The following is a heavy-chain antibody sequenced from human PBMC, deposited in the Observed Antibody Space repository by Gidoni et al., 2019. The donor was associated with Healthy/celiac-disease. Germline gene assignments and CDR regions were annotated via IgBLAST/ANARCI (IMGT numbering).Heavy chain of an antibody. CDR3: ARRSMITFGGVIVHDAFDI. CDR1: GGSISSSSYY. Sequence: QLQLQESGPGLVKPSETLSLTGTVSGGSISSSSYYWGWIRQHQGKGLEWIGSIDYSGRTYSNPSLKSRVTISVDTSKNQFSLKLSSVTAADTAVYYCARRSMITFGGVIVHDAFDIWGQGTMVTVSS. J-gene: IGHJ3*02. CDR2: IDYSGRT. D-gene: IGHD3-16*02. V-gene: IGHV4-39*01.